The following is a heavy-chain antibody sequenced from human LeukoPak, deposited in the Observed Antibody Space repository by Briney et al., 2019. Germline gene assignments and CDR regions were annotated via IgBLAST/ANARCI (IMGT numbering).Heavy chain of an antibody. CDR2: ISSSSSYI. CDR1: GFTFSSYS. Sequence: GGSLRLSCAASGFTFSSYSMNWVRQAPGKGLEWVSSISSSSSYIYYADSVKGRFTISRDNAKKALYLQMNSLRAEDTAVYYCARDLSAHYNYVWGSYRDYWGQGTLVTVSS. V-gene: IGHV3-21*01. D-gene: IGHD3-16*01. CDR3: ARDLSAHYNYVWGSYRDY. J-gene: IGHJ4*02.